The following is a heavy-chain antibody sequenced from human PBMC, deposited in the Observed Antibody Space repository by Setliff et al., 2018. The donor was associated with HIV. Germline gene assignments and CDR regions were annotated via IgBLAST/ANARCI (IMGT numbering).Heavy chain of an antibody. J-gene: IGHJ5*02. CDR1: GDSISRNNYY. D-gene: IGHD6-19*01. Sequence: KPSETLSLTCSVSGDSISRNNYYGGWTRQSPGKGLEWVGSISSSGGTSYSAASLKSRVTLSIDTSQNQFSLKLTSVTAADTAMYYCARTGWAQLKQGAWFGPWGQGVLVTVSS. CDR2: ISSSGGT. CDR3: ARTGWAQLKQGAWFGP. V-gene: IGHV4-39*01.